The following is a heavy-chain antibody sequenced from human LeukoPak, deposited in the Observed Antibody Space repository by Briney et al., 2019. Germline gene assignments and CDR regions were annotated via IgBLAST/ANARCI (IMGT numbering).Heavy chain of an antibody. V-gene: IGHV4-30-4*07. CDR1: GGSISSGGYS. J-gene: IGHJ6*03. CDR2: IYYSGST. D-gene: IGHD4-23*01. CDR3: ARVLYGGAGYYMDV. Sequence: PSQTLSLTCAVSGGSISSGGYSWSWIRQPPGKGLEWIGYIYYSGSTYYNPSLKSRVTISVDTSKNQFSLKLSSVTAADTAVYYCARVLYGGAGYYMDVWGKGTTVTVSS.